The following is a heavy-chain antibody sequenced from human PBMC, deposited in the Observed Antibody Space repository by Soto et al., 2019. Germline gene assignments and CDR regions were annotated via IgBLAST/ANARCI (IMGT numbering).Heavy chain of an antibody. CDR1: GGTLSNNA. CDR3: ARGVDYRGIVVVPAANPWYYGMDV. J-gene: IGHJ6*02. CDR2: IIPLSATT. Sequence: QVQLVQSGTEVKKPGSSVKVSCKASGGTLSNNAISWVRQAPGQGLEWMGGIIPLSATTNYAQKFQGRVTITADRSTSTAYMEVTSLTSEDTAVYYCARGVDYRGIVVVPAANPWYYGMDVWGQGTTVTVSS. V-gene: IGHV1-69*06. D-gene: IGHD2-2*01.